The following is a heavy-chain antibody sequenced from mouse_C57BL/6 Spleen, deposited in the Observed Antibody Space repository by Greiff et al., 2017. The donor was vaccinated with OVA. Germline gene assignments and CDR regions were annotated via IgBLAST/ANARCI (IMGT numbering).Heavy chain of an antibody. CDR2: IRGDGST. Sequence: VKLMESGPGLVAPSQSLSITCTVSGFSLTSYGVSWVRQPPGKGLEWLGVIRGDGSTNYHSALISRLSISKDNSKSQVFLKLNSRQTDDTATYYCAQKGFITGAMDYWGQGTSVTVSS. J-gene: IGHJ4*01. CDR1: GFSLTSYG. D-gene: IGHD1-1*01. CDR3: AQKGFITGAMDY. V-gene: IGHV2-3*01.